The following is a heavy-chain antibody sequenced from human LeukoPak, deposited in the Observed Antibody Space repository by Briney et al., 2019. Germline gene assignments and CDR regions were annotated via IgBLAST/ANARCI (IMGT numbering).Heavy chain of an antibody. Sequence: SETLSLTCTVSGGSISSGSYYWSWLRQPAGKGLEWIGRIYTSGSTNYNPSLKSRVTMSIDTSKNQFSLKLNSVTAADTAVYYCAREVDEDYDFWSGYSYFDYWGQGTLVTVSS. J-gene: IGHJ4*02. CDR3: AREVDEDYDFWSGYSYFDY. V-gene: IGHV4-61*02. D-gene: IGHD3-3*01. CDR2: IYTSGST. CDR1: GGSISSGSYY.